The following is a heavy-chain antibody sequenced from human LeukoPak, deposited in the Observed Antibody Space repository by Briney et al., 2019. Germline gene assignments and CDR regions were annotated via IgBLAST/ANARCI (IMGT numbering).Heavy chain of an antibody. J-gene: IGHJ3*02. CDR3: ARGHSALKAFDI. V-gene: IGHV3-21*01. CDR2: ISSSSYI. Sequence: PGGSLRLSCAASGFIFSSYSMNWVRQAPGKGLEWVSSISSSSYIYYADSVKGRFTISRDNAKNSLYLQMNSLRAEDTAVYYCARGHSALKAFDIWGQGTMVTVSS. CDR1: GFIFSSYS. D-gene: IGHD3-10*01.